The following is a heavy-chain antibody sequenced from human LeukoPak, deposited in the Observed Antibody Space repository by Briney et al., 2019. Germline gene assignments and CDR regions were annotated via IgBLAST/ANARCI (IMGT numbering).Heavy chain of an antibody. J-gene: IGHJ4*02. CDR3: ARGSRGGDGYYFDY. D-gene: IGHD3-10*01. CDR2: IWYDGSNK. V-gene: IGHV3-33*01. Sequence: GRSLRLSCAASGFTFSSYGMHWVRQAPGTGLEWVAVIWYDGSNKYYADSVKGRFTISRDNSKNTLYLQMNSLRAEDTAVYYCARGSRGGDGYYFDYWGQGTLVTVSS. CDR1: GFTFSSYG.